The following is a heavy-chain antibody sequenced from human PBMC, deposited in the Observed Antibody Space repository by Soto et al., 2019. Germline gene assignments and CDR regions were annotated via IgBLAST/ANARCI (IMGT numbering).Heavy chain of an antibody. D-gene: IGHD6-19*01. CDR2: IYYSGST. CDR1: GGSISSYY. CDR3: ARARSADSSGWYRNDYNWFDP. V-gene: IGHV4-59*01. Sequence: TSQTLSLTCTVSGGSISSYYWSWIRQPPGKGLEWIGYIYYSGSTNYNPSLKSRVTISVDTSKNQFSLKLSSVTAADTAVYYCARARSADSSGWYRNDYNWFDPWGQGTLVTVSS. J-gene: IGHJ5*02.